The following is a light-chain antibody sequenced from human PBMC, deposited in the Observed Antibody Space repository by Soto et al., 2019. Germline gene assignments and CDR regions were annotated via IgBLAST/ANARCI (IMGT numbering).Light chain of an antibody. Sequence: EIVLTQSPGTLSLSPGERATLSCRASQSVSSSYLAWYQQKPGQAPRLLMYAASSRATGIPDRFSGSGSGTDFTLTISRLEPEDFAVYYCQQYGRLPGTFGQGTKVEIK. V-gene: IGKV3-20*01. J-gene: IGKJ1*01. CDR3: QQYGRLPGT. CDR1: QSVSSSY. CDR2: AAS.